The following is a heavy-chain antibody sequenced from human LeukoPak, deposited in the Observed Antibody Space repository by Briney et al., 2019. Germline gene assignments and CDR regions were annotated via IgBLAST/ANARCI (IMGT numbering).Heavy chain of an antibody. CDR1: GGSISSYY. J-gene: IGHJ4*02. CDR3: ARGYYDILTGFPY. CDR2: IYYSGST. D-gene: IGHD3-9*01. V-gene: IGHV4-59*12. Sequence: PSETLSLTCTVSGGSISSYYWSWIRQPPGKGLEWIGYIYYSGSTNYNPSLKSRVTISVDTSKNHFSLKLSSVTAADTAVYYCARGYYDILTGFPYWGQGTLVTVSS.